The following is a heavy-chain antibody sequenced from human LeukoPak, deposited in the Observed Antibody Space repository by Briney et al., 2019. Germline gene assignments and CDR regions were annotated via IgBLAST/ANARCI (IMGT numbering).Heavy chain of an antibody. CDR1: GFTFSSYA. J-gene: IGHJ4*02. CDR3: ARDLVLGTTPKWIDY. Sequence: GGSLRLSCAASGFTFSSYAMHWVRQAPGKGLEWVAVISYDGSNKYYADSVKGRFTISRDNSKNTLYLQMNSLRAEDTAVYYCARDLVLGTTPKWIDYWGQGTLVTVSS. V-gene: IGHV3-30-3*01. CDR2: ISYDGSNK. D-gene: IGHD5-12*01.